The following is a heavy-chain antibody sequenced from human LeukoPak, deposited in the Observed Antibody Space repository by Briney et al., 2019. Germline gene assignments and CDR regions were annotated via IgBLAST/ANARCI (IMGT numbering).Heavy chain of an antibody. V-gene: IGHV3-30*02. CDR1: GFTFSSYG. J-gene: IGHJ3*02. D-gene: IGHD6-19*01. CDR2: IRCDGSNK. Sequence: GGSLRLSCAASGFTFSSYGMHWVRQAPGKGLEWVAFIRCDGSNKYYADSVKGRFTISRDNSKNTLYLQMNSLRAEDTAVYYCARVSVAGAVIDAFDMWGQGTMVTVSS. CDR3: ARVSVAGAVIDAFDM.